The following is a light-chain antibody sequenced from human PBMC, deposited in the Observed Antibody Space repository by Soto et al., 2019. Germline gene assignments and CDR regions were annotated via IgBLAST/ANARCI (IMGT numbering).Light chain of an antibody. CDR1: SSDVGGYNR. J-gene: IGLJ1*01. CDR2: DVS. V-gene: IGLV2-18*02. CDR3: TSYATGSAYV. Sequence: QSALTQPPSVSGSPGQSVTISCTGTSSDVGGYNRVSWYQQPPGKAPKLLIYDVSNRPSGGSTRFSGSKSGNTASLTISGLKAEDEDDYHCTSYATGSAYVFGPGTKVTVL.